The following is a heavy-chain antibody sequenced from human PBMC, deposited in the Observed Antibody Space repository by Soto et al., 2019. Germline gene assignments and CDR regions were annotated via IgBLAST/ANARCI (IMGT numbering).Heavy chain of an antibody. J-gene: IGHJ4*02. CDR2: IYYSGST. Sequence: SETLSLTCTVSGGSISSSSYYWGWIRQPPGKGLEWIGYIYYSGSTYYNPSLKSRVTISVDTSKNQFSLKLSSVTAADTAVYYCARRGGDMGTAFDHWGQGTLVTVPS. CDR3: ARRGGDMGTAFDH. CDR1: GGSISSSSYY. V-gene: IGHV4-39*01. D-gene: IGHD3-16*01.